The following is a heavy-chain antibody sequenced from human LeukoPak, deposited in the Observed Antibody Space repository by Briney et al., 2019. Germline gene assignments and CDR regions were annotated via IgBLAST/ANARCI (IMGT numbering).Heavy chain of an antibody. CDR3: AKDARGYDFWSGYLTPLAYYCYYMDV. Sequence: GGSLRLSCAASGFTFSSYGMHWVRQAPGKGLEWVAVIWYDGSNKYYADSVKGRFTISRDNSKNTLYLQMNSLRAEDTAVYYCAKDARGYDFWSGYLTPLAYYCYYMDVWGKGTTVTVSS. D-gene: IGHD3-3*01. V-gene: IGHV3-33*06. CDR1: GFTFSSYG. J-gene: IGHJ6*03. CDR2: IWYDGSNK.